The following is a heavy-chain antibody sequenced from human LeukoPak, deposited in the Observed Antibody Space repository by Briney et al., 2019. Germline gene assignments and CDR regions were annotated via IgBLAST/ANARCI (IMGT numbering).Heavy chain of an antibody. CDR3: VRVAKRSITMVRGVIRSDSDY. V-gene: IGHV3-21*01. D-gene: IGHD3-10*01. J-gene: IGHJ4*02. CDR1: GFTFSSYS. Sequence: GGSLRLSCAASGFTFSSYSMNWVRQAPGKGLEWVSSISSSSSYIYYADSVKGRFTISRDNAKNSLYLQMNSLRAEDTAVYYCVRVAKRSITMVRGVIRSDSDYWGQGTLVTVSS. CDR2: ISSSSSYI.